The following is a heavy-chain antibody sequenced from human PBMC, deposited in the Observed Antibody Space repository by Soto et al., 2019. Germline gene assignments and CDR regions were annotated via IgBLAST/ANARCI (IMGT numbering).Heavy chain of an antibody. J-gene: IGHJ6*02. D-gene: IGHD2-2*01. CDR2: INAGNGNT. V-gene: IGHV1-3*01. CDR1: GYTFTSYA. Sequence: QVQLVQSGAEVKKPGASVKVSCKASGYTFTSYAMHWVRQAPGQRLEWMGWINAGNGNTKYSQKFQGRVTITRDTSASTAYMELSSLRSEDTAVYYCAREIDIVVVPAAGYYGMDVWGQGTTVTVSS. CDR3: AREIDIVVVPAAGYYGMDV.